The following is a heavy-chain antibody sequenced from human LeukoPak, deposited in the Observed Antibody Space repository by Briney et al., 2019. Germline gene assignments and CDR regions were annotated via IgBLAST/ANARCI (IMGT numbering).Heavy chain of an antibody. J-gene: IGHJ4*02. CDR2: ISPYNGNT. V-gene: IGHV1-18*01. CDR3: AREMATIVNQFDY. D-gene: IGHD5-24*01. CDR1: GYTFTSYG. Sequence: ASVKVSCEASGYTFTSYGINWVRQAPGQGLEWMGWISPYNGNTNYAQKLQGRVTMTTDTSTTTAYMELRSLRADDTAVYYCAREMATIVNQFDYWGQGTLVTVSS.